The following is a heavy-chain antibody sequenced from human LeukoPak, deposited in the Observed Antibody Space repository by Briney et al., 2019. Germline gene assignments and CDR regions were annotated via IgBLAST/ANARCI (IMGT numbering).Heavy chain of an antibody. Sequence: GASVKVSCKASGYSFTDYYMHWVRQAPGQGLEWMGSIDPHSGGTNFAQKFQGRVTMTRDTSISTAYMELSRLRSDDTAVYYCAREYYDSSDRKHAFDIWGQGTMVTVSS. J-gene: IGHJ3*02. CDR2: IDPHSGGT. D-gene: IGHD3-22*01. CDR3: AREYYDSSDRKHAFDI. CDR1: GYSFTDYY. V-gene: IGHV1-2*02.